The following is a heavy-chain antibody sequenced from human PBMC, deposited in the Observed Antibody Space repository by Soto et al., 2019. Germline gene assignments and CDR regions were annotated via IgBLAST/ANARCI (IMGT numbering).Heavy chain of an antibody. V-gene: IGHV3-66*01. CDR2: IYSGGST. D-gene: IGHD2-15*01. Sequence: GGSLRLSCAASGFTVSSNYMSWVRQAPGKGLEWVSVIYSGGSTYYADSVKGRFTISRDNSKNTLYLQMNSLRAEDSAVYYCARGFCSGGSCYQAPWGQGTLVTVSS. J-gene: IGHJ5*02. CDR3: ARGFCSGGSCYQAP. CDR1: GFTVSSNY.